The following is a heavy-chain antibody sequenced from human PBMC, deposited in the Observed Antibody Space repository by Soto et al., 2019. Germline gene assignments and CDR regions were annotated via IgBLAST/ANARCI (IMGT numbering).Heavy chain of an antibody. V-gene: IGHV1-2*02. J-gene: IGHJ3*02. CDR1: GYTFTGYY. Sequence: GPSVKVSCKASGYTFTGYYMHWVRQAPGQGLEWMGWINPNSGGTNYAQKFQGRVTMTRDTSISTAYMELSRLRSDDTAVYYCARSIAAAGPRGAFDIWGQGTMVTVSS. D-gene: IGHD6-13*01. CDR2: INPNSGGT. CDR3: ARSIAAAGPRGAFDI.